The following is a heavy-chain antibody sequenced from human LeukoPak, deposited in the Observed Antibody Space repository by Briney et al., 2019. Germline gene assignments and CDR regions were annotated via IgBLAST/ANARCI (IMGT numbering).Heavy chain of an antibody. CDR1: GFSFSSYA. CDR3: ARSENIAARPEDY. CDR2: ISGSGDST. J-gene: IGHJ4*02. V-gene: IGHV3-23*01. Sequence: GGSLRLSCAASGFSFSSYAMSWVRQAPGKGLEWVSGISGSGDSTYYADSVKGRFTISRDNSKNTLYLQMNSLRSEDTAVYYCARSENIAARPEDYWGQGTLVTVSS. D-gene: IGHD6-6*01.